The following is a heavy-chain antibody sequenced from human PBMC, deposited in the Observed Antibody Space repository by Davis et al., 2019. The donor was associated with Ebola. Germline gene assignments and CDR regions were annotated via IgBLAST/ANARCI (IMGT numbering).Heavy chain of an antibody. Sequence: GESLKISCADSGVTVSRDYMGWVRQAPGKGLEWVSLTFSGGGTNYADSVKGRFTISRDNLNNVLYLQMNSLTVEDTAVYYCGRGGYDDGSLEHWGQGTLVTVSS. CDR3: GRGGYDDGSLEH. V-gene: IGHV3-53*01. D-gene: IGHD5-18*01. J-gene: IGHJ4*02. CDR1: GVTVSRDY. CDR2: TFSGGGT.